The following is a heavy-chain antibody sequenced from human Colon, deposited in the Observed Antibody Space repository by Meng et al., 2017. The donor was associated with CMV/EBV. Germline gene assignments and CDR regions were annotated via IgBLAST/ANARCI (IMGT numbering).Heavy chain of an antibody. CDR3: ASRDY. J-gene: IGHJ4*02. Sequence: EGQLVESGRCLVQPGGALRLFCAASGFTFSSKWMHWVRQGPGKGLVWVSRINTDGSTTYYADSVKGRFTISRDNAKNTLYLQMNSLRAEDTAVYYCASRDYWGQGTLVTVSS. CDR2: INTDGSTT. V-gene: IGHV3-74*01. CDR1: GFTFSSKW.